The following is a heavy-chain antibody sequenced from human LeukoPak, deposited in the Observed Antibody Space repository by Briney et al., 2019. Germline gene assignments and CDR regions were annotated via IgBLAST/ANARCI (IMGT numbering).Heavy chain of an antibody. D-gene: IGHD3-22*01. V-gene: IGHV1-46*01. CDR2: INPSGGST. CDR1: GYTFTSYF. Sequence: ASVKVSCKASGYTFTSYFMHWVRQAPGQGLEWMGVINPSGGSTNYAQKFQGRVTMTRDTSTSTAYMELSSLRSEDTAVFYCARGVIQHYYDSSGYPAYYFDYWGQGTLVTVSS. CDR3: ARGVIQHYYDSSGYPAYYFDY. J-gene: IGHJ4*02.